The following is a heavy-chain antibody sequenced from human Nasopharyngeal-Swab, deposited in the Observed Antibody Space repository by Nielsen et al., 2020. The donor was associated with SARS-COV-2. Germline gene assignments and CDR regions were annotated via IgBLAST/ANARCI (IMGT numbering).Heavy chain of an antibody. D-gene: IGHD2-15*01. Sequence: WIRQPPGKGLEWVAVIWYDGSNKYYADSVKGRFTISRDNSKNTLYLQMNSLRAEDTAVYYCARVQNYCSGSSCSTLDAFDIWGQGTMVTVSS. CDR3: ARVQNYCSGSSCSTLDAFDI. V-gene: IGHV3-33*01. J-gene: IGHJ3*02. CDR2: IWYDGSNK.